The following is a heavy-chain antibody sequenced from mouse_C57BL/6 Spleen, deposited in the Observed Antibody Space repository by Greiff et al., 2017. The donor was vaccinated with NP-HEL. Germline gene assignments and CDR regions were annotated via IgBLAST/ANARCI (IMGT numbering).Heavy chain of an antibody. CDR2: ISNGGGST. D-gene: IGHD2-3*01. Sequence: EVKLVESGGGLVQPGGSLKLSCAASGFTFSDYYMYWVRQTPEKRLEWVAYISNGGGSTYYPDTVKGRFTISRDNAKNTLYLQMSRLKSEDTAMYYCARHQRWPYYAMDYWGQGTSVTVSS. J-gene: IGHJ4*01. V-gene: IGHV5-12*01. CDR1: GFTFSDYY. CDR3: ARHQRWPYYAMDY.